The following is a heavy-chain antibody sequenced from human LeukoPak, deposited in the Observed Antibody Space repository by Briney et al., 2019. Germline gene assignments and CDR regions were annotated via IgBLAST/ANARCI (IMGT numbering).Heavy chain of an antibody. CDR1: GFTFSDAW. CDR2: IKTKTDGGTT. D-gene: IGHD3-3*01. CDR3: GRSEYFDY. Sequence: GGSLRLSCAASGFTFSDAWMSWVRQAPGEGLEWVGRIKTKTDGGTTDYAAPVKGRFTISRDDSKDTLFLQMNSLKAEDTAVYYCGRSEYFDYWGQGTLVTVSS. V-gene: IGHV3-15*01. J-gene: IGHJ4*02.